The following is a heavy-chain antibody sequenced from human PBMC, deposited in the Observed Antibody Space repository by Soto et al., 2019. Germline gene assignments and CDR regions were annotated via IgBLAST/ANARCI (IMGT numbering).Heavy chain of an antibody. J-gene: IGHJ4*02. CDR2: INAGNGKT. D-gene: IGHD3-3*01. Sequence: QVQLVQSGAEVNKPGASVRVSCKASGYTLTSYTMHWVRQAPGQRLEWMGWINAGNGKTKYSQNFQGRVSITRDTSASTAYMELSSLRSEDTALYYCAGGEVFFGYWGQGTLVTVSS. CDR1: GYTLTSYT. V-gene: IGHV1-3*01. CDR3: AGGEVFFGY.